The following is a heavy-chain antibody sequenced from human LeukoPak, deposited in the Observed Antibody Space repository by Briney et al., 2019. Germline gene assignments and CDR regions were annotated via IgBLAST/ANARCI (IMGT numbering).Heavy chain of an antibody. D-gene: IGHD3-3*01. CDR3: AKGWSGDYNWSDP. Sequence: GGSLRLSCAASGFTFTTYWMGWFRQAPGKGLEWVANINQDGSEKYYVDSVKGRFTISRDNSKNTLYLQMNSLRAEDTAVYYCAKGWSGDYNWSDPWGQGTLVIVSS. CDR1: GFTFTTYW. CDR2: INQDGSEK. J-gene: IGHJ5*02. V-gene: IGHV3-7*01.